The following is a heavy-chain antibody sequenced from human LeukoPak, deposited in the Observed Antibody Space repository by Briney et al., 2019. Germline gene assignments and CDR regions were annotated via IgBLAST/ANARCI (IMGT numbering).Heavy chain of an antibody. CDR3: ARRVISEFSIDKGNWLDP. CDR1: GGSISNYY. D-gene: IGHD3-3*02. J-gene: IGHJ5*02. Sequence: PSETLSLTCTVSGGSISNYYWNWIRQSPGKGLEWIGYILSSGSTHHNPSLTSRISLSVDTSKNQFSLKLSSVTAADTAVYYCARRVISEFSIDKGNWLDPWGQGTLVTVSS. CDR2: ILSSGST. V-gene: IGHV4-4*09.